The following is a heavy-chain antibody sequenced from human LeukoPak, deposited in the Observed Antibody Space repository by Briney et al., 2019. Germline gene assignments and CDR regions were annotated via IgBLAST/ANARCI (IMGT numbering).Heavy chain of an antibody. CDR2: ISWNSRSI. J-gene: IGHJ4*02. V-gene: IGHV3-9*03. D-gene: IGHD6-13*01. Sequence: GGSLRLSCAASGFTFSSYAMYWVRQAPGKGLEWVSGISWNSRSIAYADSVKGRFTISRDNAKNSLYLQMNSLRAEDMALYYCAKEGSSWSTFDYWGQGTLATVSS. CDR3: AKEGSSWSTFDY. CDR1: GFTFSSYA.